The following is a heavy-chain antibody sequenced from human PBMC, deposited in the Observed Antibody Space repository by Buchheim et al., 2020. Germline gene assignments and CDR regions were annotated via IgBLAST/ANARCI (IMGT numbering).Heavy chain of an antibody. CDR3: ARGLGGGY. J-gene: IGHJ4*02. Sequence: EEQLVESGGGLVQPGGSLRLSCAASGFTFSRYWMHWVRQAPGKGLLWVSSINPDGSTTKYADSVKGQFSISRDNAKNTVYLQMNSLRVEDTAVYYCARGLGGGYWGQGTL. V-gene: IGHV3-74*01. D-gene: IGHD3-16*01. CDR1: GFTFSRYW. CDR2: INPDGSTT.